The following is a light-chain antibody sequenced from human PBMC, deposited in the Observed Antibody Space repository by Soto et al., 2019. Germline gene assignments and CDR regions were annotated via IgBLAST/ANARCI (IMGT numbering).Light chain of an antibody. CDR3: QSYDTSLSGSKV. CDR1: SSNIGAGYL. CDR2: DNT. J-gene: IGLJ2*01. V-gene: IGLV1-40*01. Sequence: QSVLTQPPSVSGAPGQRVTISCSGSSSNIGAGYLVHWYQQVPGTAPKLLIYDNTNRPSGVPDRFSGSKSGTSASLAITGLQAEDEAVYFCQSYDTSLSGSKVFGGGTKLTVL.